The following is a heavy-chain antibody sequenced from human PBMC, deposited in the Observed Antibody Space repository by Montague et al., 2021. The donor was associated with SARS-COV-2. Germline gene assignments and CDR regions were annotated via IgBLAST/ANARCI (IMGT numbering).Heavy chain of an antibody. Sequence: SLRLSCAASGFTFSSYAMSWVRQAPGKGLEWVSVIYSGGSSTYYSDSXKGRFTISRDNSKNTLYLQMNSLRAEDTAVYYCAKDLEEFITIFGVVTKSPLGMDVWGQGTTVTVSS. CDR2: IYSGGSST. CDR3: AKDLEEFITIFGVVTKSPLGMDV. CDR1: GFTFSSYA. J-gene: IGHJ6*02. D-gene: IGHD3-3*01. V-gene: IGHV3-23*03.